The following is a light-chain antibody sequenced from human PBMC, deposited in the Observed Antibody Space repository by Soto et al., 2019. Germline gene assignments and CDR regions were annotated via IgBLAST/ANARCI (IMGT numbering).Light chain of an antibody. V-gene: IGKV1-39*01. CDR1: QSIDSY. Sequence: DVQMPQPRSSLSASVGDRVTITCRASQSIDSYLNCYQNKPGKAPKLLFSAVSSLHSGVPSRYSGSGSGRDFTLTITCLQPEDFATFDCQQSYSTPLTFGQGTRLEIK. CDR3: QQSYSTPLT. CDR2: AVS. J-gene: IGKJ5*01.